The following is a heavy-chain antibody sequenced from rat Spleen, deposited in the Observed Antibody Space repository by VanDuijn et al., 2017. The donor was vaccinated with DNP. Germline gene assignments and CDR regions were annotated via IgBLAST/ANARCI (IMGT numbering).Heavy chain of an antibody. CDR1: GFTFSTYW. D-gene: IGHD1-1*01. Sequence: EVQLVETGGDLVPPGRSLKLSCVASGFTFSTYWMFWIRQAPGKGLEWVASINPDGSNTYCQDSGKGRCTISRDNAENTVYLEMNSLRSEDTATYYCTKDLQWYAMDVWGQGTSVTVSS. CDR2: INPDGSNT. V-gene: IGHV5-58*01. CDR3: TKDLQWYAMDV. J-gene: IGHJ4*01.